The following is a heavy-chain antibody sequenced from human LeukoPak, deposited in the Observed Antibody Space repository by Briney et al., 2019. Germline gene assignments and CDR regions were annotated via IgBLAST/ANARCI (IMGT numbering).Heavy chain of an antibody. J-gene: IGHJ4*02. V-gene: IGHV3-48*03. Sequence: GGSLRLSCAASGFTFSSYEMNWVRQAPGKGLEWVSYISSSGSTIYYADSVKGRFTISRDNAKNSLYLQMNSLRAEDTALYYCARVKWTAGAFDYWGQGTLVTVSS. CDR1: GFTFSSYE. D-gene: IGHD6-13*01. CDR3: ARVKWTAGAFDY. CDR2: ISSSGSTI.